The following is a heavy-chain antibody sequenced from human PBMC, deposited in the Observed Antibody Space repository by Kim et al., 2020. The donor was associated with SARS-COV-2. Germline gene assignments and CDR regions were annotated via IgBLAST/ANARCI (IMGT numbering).Heavy chain of an antibody. D-gene: IGHD3-10*01. J-gene: IGHJ2*01. CDR3: ARVRGRITMVRGAPRDWYFDL. CDR2: IYYSGST. CDR1: GGSISSYY. V-gene: IGHV4-59*13. Sequence: SETLSLTCTVSGGSISSYYWSWIRQPPGKGLEWIGYIYYSGSTNYNPSLKSRVTISVDTSKNQFSLKLSSVTAADTAVYYCARVRGRITMVRGAPRDWYFDLWGRGTLVTVSS.